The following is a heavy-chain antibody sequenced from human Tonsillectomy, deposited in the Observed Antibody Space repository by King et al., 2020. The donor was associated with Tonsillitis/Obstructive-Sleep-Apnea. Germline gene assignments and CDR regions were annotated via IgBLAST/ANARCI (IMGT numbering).Heavy chain of an antibody. CDR3: ARDMVLEAGGDAFDI. CDR1: GGSISNYY. D-gene: IGHD2-8*01. Sequence: VQLQESGPRLVKPSETLSLTCTVSGGSISNYYWSWIRQPPGKGLEWIGFIYYSGSTNYNPSLKSRVTISVDTSKNQFSLKLSSVTAADTAVYYCARDMVLEAGGDAFDIWGQGTMVTVSS. J-gene: IGHJ3*02. CDR2: IYYSGST. V-gene: IGHV4-59*01.